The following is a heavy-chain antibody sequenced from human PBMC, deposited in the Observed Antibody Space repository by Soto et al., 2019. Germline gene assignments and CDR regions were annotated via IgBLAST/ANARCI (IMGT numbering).Heavy chain of an antibody. D-gene: IGHD2-2*01. J-gene: IGHJ4*02. CDR1: GYTFTSYY. V-gene: IGHV1-46*03. CDR2: INPSGGSS. CDR3: ASCSSTSCYFRY. Sequence: ASVKVSCKAAGYTFTSYYIHWGRQAPGQGLEWMGIINPSGGSSSHAQKFQGRFTMTRDTSTNTVYMEMRSLRSEDTAVYYCASCSSTSCYFRYWGQGTLVTVSS.